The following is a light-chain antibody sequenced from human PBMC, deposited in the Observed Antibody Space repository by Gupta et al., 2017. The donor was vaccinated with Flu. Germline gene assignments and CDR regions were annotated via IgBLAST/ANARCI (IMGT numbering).Light chain of an antibody. Sequence: SVLTQRPPVSGGPGQRVTSSCSGSRSNIGAGYDVHWFQQLPGTAPKLLIYGNSNRPSGVPDRFSGSQSGTSASLAITGLQAEDEADYYCQSYDSSLSCYVFGTGTKVTVL. V-gene: IGLV1-40*01. CDR2: GNS. CDR1: RSNIGAGYD. J-gene: IGLJ1*01. CDR3: QSYDSSLSCYV.